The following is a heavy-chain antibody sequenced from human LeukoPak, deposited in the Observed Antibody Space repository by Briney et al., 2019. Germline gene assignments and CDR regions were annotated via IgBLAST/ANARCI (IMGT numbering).Heavy chain of an antibody. CDR2: IKSKTDGGTI. J-gene: IGHJ3*02. D-gene: IGHD6-19*01. Sequence: GGSLRLSCAASGFIFRNAWMSWVRQAPGKGLEWVGRIKSKTDGGTIDYAAPVKGRFTISRDDSKNTLYLQMNSLKTEDTAVYYCSTQYSSGWYVAFDIWGQGTMVTVSS. CDR3: STQYSSGWYVAFDI. V-gene: IGHV3-15*01. CDR1: GFIFRNAW.